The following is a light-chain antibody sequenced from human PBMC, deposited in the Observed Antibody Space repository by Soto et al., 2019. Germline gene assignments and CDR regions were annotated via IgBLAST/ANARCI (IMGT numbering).Light chain of an antibody. V-gene: IGLV7-46*01. CDR3: LLSYSGPSI. J-gene: IGLJ7*01. Sequence: QAVVPQEPSLTVSPGGTVTLTCGSSTGTVTSGHYPYWFQLKPGQAPRKLLYDISNKHPWTPARFSGSLLGGKAALTLSGAQHEDEADYYCLLSYSGPSIFGGGTQLTVL. CDR2: DIS. CDR1: TGTVTSGHY.